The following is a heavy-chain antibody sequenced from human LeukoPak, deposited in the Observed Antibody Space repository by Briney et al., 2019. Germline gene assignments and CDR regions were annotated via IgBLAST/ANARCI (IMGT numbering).Heavy chain of an antibody. D-gene: IGHD6-19*01. J-gene: IGHJ4*02. CDR3: ARGRSYSSGWTTFDY. Sequence: SETLSLTCTVSGGSISSYYWSWIRQPPGKGLEWIGSIYYSGSTYYNPSLKSRVTISVDTSKNQFSLQLNSVTPEDTAVYYCARGRSYSSGWTTFDYWGQGTLVTVSS. V-gene: IGHV4-59*05. CDR1: GGSISSYY. CDR2: IYYSGST.